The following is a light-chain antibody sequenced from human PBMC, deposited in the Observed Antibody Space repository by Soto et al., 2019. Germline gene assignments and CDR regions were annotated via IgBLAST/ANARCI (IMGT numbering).Light chain of an antibody. CDR2: DAS. CDR1: QSCRNS. CDR3: LCYITYPWT. J-gene: IGKJ1*01. Sequence: DLQMTQSPSTLSASVGDRVTITCRASQSCRNSLAWYQQKAGKAPTLLIYDASTLQSGVPSRFSGSGSGTEFSLTISSLQPEDFATYYCLCYITYPWTFGQGTK. V-gene: IGKV1-5*01.